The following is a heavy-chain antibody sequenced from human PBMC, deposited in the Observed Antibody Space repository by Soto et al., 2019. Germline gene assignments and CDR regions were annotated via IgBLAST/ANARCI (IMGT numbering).Heavy chain of an antibody. V-gene: IGHV3-7*01. D-gene: IGHD6-19*01. J-gene: IGHJ3*02. CDR3: ARSIAVASTAFDI. Sequence: GGSLRLSCAASGFTFSSYWMSWVRQAPGKGLEWVANIKQDGSEKYYVDSVKGRFTISRDNAKNSLYLQMNSLRAEDTAVYYCARSIAVASTAFDIWGQGTMVTVSS. CDR1: GFTFSSYW. CDR2: IKQDGSEK.